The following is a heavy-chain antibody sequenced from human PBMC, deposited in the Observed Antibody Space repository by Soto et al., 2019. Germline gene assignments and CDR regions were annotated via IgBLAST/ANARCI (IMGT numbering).Heavy chain of an antibody. CDR3: TRHNQHQDY. CDR2: ISTSGNTT. CDR1: GFKFSAYA. Sequence: PGGSLRLSCVASGFKFSAYAMTWLRQSPGQGLQWVSSISTSGNTTFYADSVKGRFTISRDNSRNTLYLQMNSLKTEDTAVYYCTRHNQHQDYWGQGTLVTVSS. J-gene: IGHJ4*02. D-gene: IGHD2-2*01. V-gene: IGHV3-23*01.